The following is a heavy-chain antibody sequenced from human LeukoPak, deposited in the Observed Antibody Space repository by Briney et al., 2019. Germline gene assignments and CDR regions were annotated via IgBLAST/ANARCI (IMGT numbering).Heavy chain of an antibody. CDR3: AKSAQYSSAWFTGCFDY. V-gene: IGHV1-2*02. CDR2: INSNSGDT. CDR1: GYTFSDYY. Sequence: AAVKVSCKASGYTFSDYYMHWVRQAPGQGLEWMGWINSNSGDTHYAQMFQGRVTMTRDTSINAAYMELRRVRSDDTAVYYCAKSAQYSSAWFTGCFDYWGQGSLVTVSS. D-gene: IGHD4-11*01. J-gene: IGHJ4*02.